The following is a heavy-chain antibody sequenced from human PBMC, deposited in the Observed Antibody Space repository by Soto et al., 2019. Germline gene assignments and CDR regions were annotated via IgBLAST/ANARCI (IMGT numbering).Heavy chain of an antibody. CDR1: GFTFSNFG. V-gene: IGHV3-30*03. CDR2: ISYDGSNK. Sequence: GGSLRLSCAASGFTFSNFGMHWVRQAPGKGLEWVAVISYDGSNKYYADSVKGRFTISRDNSKNTLYLQMNSLRAEDTAVYYCARNGPRYSGYDYLLTYYYDSSGYYYYFDYWGQGTLVTVSS. J-gene: IGHJ4*02. D-gene: IGHD3-22*01. CDR3: ARNGPRYSGYDYLLTYYYDSSGYYYYFDY.